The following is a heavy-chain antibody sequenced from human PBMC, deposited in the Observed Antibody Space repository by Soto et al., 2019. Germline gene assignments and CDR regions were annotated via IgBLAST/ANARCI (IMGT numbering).Heavy chain of an antibody. CDR2: IDPSDSQT. CDR3: ARQIYDSDTGPNFQYYFDS. J-gene: IGHJ4*02. CDR1: GYSFAGYW. D-gene: IGHD3-22*01. V-gene: IGHV5-10-1*01. Sequence: GESLKISCKGSGYSFAGYWITWVRQKPGKGLEWMGRIDPSDSQTYYSPSFRGHVTISVTKSITTVFLQWSSLRASDTAMYYCARQIYDSDTGPNFQYYFDSWGQGTPVTVLL.